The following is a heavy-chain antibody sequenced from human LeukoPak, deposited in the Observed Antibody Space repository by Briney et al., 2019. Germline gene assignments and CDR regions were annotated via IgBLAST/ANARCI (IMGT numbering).Heavy chain of an antibody. CDR1: GGTFSKYA. CDR3: ASLGYSSSSSMNFGY. J-gene: IGHJ4*02. V-gene: IGHV1-46*01. CDR2: INPSGGST. Sequence: ASVKVSCKASGGTFSKYAISWVRQAPGQGLEWMGIINPSGGSTSYAQKFQGRVTMTRDTSTSTVYMELSSLRSEDTAVYYCASLGYSSSSSMNFGYWGQGTLVTVSS. D-gene: IGHD6-6*01.